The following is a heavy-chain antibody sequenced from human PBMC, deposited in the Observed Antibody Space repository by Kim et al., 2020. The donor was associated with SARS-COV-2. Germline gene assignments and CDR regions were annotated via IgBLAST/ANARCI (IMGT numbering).Heavy chain of an antibody. Sequence: GGSLRLSCAASGFTFSSYGMHWVRQAPGKGLEWVAVISYDGSNKYYADSVKGRFTISRDNSKNTLYLQMNSLRAEDTAVYYCAKTRAPTYSSSWIPYAYPDYWGQGTLVTVSS. CDR2: ISYDGSNK. J-gene: IGHJ4*02. V-gene: IGHV3-30*18. CDR3: AKTRAPTYSSSWIPYAYPDY. CDR1: GFTFSSYG. D-gene: IGHD6-13*01.